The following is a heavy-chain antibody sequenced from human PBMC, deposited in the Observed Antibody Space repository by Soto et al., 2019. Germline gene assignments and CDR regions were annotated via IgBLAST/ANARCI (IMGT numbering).Heavy chain of an antibody. Sequence: GGSLRLSCAASGFTFSSYAMSWVRQAPGKGLEWVSAISGSGGSTYYADSVKGRFTISRDNSKNTLYLQMNSLRAEDTAVYYCAKRPAYYYDSSGYYPTRPLYYFDYWGQGTLVTVS. CDR2: ISGSGGST. D-gene: IGHD3-22*01. CDR3: AKRPAYYYDSSGYYPTRPLYYFDY. V-gene: IGHV3-23*01. J-gene: IGHJ4*02. CDR1: GFTFSSYA.